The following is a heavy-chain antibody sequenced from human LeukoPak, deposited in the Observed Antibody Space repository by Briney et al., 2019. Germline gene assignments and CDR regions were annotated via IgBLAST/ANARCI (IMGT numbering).Heavy chain of an antibody. CDR1: GFTFSSYA. CDR3: AMLASQYLTSYFDY. V-gene: IGHV3-23*01. J-gene: IGHJ4*02. D-gene: IGHD2/OR15-2a*01. CDR2: ISVGGGDT. Sequence: GGSLRLSCAASGFTFSSYAMSWVRQAPGKGLEWVSTISVGGGDTNYADSVKGRFTISRDNSKNTLYLQLNSLRAEDTAIYYCAMLASQYLTSYFDYWGQGTLVTVSS.